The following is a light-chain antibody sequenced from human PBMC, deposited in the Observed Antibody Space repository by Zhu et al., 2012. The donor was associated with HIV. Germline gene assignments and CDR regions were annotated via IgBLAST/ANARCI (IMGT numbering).Light chain of an antibody. V-gene: IGKV3-11*01. CDR1: QSVSSY. J-gene: IGKJ1*01. Sequence: EIVLTQSPATLSLSPGERATLSCRASQSVSSYLAWYQQKPGQPPRLLIYDASNRAADIPARFSGSGSGTDFTLTISRLEPEDFAVYYCHQYDDSWTFGQGTKVEIK. CDR2: DAS. CDR3: HQYDDSWT.